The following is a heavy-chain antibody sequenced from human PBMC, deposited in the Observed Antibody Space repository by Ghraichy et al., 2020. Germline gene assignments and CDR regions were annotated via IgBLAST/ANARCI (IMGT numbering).Heavy chain of an antibody. Sequence: GGSRRLSCAASGFIFGGYGIHWVRQAPGKGLEWVAVIWNDGGKEYYADSVKGRFTISRDNSKNTLYLQMNSLRAEDTAVYYCARALYSGGWYGMDVWGQGTTVTVSS. D-gene: IGHD6-19*01. J-gene: IGHJ6*02. CDR1: GFIFGGYG. CDR3: ARALYSGGWYGMDV. CDR2: IWNDGGKE. V-gene: IGHV3-33*01.